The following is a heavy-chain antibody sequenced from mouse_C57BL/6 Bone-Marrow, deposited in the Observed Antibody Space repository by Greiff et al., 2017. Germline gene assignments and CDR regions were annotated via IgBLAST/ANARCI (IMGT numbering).Heavy chain of an antibody. J-gene: IGHJ1*03. CDR2: INYDGSST. CDR3: ARDVEGYFDV. CDR1: GFTFSDYY. Sequence: EVKLMESEGGLVQPGSSMKLSCTASGFTFSDYYMAWVRQVPEKGLEWVANINYDGSSTYYLDSLKSRFIITRDNAKNILYLQVSSLKSEDTATYYWARDVEGYFDVWGTGTTVTVSA. V-gene: IGHV5-16*01.